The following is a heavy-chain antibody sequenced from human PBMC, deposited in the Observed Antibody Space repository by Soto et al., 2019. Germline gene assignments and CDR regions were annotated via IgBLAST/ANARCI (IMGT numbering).Heavy chain of an antibody. CDR2: INHSGST. V-gene: IGHV4-34*01. J-gene: IGHJ4*02. D-gene: IGHD2-8*01. Sequence: SETLSLTCAVYGGSFSGYYWSWIRQPPGKGLEWIGEINHSGSTNYNTSLKSRVTISVDTSKNQFSLKLSSVTSADTAVYYCARGPHIVLMVYAIHYWGQGTLVTVSS. CDR1: GGSFSGYY. CDR3: ARGPHIVLMVYAIHY.